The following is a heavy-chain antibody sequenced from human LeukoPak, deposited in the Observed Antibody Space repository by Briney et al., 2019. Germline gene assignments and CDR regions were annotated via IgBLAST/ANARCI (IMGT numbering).Heavy chain of an antibody. CDR3: AKDLVLRRGYSYGYFDY. CDR1: GFTFSSYG. Sequence: GGSLRHSCAASGFTFSSYGMQSVRQAPGKGLERVAVIWYDGSNKYYADSVKGRFTISRDNSKNTLYLQMNSLRAEDTAVYYCAKDLVLRRGYSYGYFDYWGQGTLVTVSS. CDR2: IWYDGSNK. D-gene: IGHD5-18*01. V-gene: IGHV3-33*06. J-gene: IGHJ4*02.